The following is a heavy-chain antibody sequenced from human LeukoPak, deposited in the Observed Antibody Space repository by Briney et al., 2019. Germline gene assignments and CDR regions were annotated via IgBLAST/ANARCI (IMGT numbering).Heavy chain of an antibody. Sequence: GGSLRLSCAASGFTFSSYAMSWVRQAPGKGLEWVSAISGSGGSTYYADSVKGRFTISRDNSKNTLYLQMNSLRAEDTAVYHCAKAMEYYYYYGMDVWGKGTTVTVSS. CDR1: GFTFSSYA. CDR3: AKAMEYYYYYGMDV. CDR2: ISGSGGST. V-gene: IGHV3-23*01. J-gene: IGHJ6*04. D-gene: IGHD3-3*01.